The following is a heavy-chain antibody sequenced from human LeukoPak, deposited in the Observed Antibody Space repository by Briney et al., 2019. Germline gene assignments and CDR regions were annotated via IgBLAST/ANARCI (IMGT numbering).Heavy chain of an antibody. D-gene: IGHD4-17*01. Sequence: GGSLRLSCAASGFTFSSYAMHWVRQAPGKGLEWVAVISYDGSNKYYADSVKGRFTISRDNSKNTLYLQMNSLRAEDTAVYYCAKDLHDYGASYYYGMDVWGQGTTVTVSS. J-gene: IGHJ6*02. V-gene: IGHV3-30-3*01. CDR1: GFTFSSYA. CDR3: AKDLHDYGASYYYGMDV. CDR2: ISYDGSNK.